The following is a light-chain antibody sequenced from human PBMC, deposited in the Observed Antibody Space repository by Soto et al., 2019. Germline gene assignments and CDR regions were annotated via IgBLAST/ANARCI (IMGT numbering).Light chain of an antibody. CDR1: QSGSSSY. V-gene: IGKV3-20*01. Sequence: EIVLTQSPGTLSFSPREIATLSCRASQSGSSSYLAWYQQQPGQAHRLLIYGASSRATGIPERFRGSGSETDFTLTISRLEPENFAVYYCQQYGSSSWTCGQGTKVESK. CDR2: GAS. J-gene: IGKJ1*01. CDR3: QQYGSSSWT.